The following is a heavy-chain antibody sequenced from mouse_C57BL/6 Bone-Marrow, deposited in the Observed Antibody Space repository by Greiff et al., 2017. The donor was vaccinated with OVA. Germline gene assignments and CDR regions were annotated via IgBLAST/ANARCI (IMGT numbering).Heavy chain of an antibody. D-gene: IGHD1-1*01. CDR1: GFTFSDYG. CDR3: AREGGSSYPYAMDY. J-gene: IGHJ4*01. CDR2: ISNLAYSI. Sequence: EVKLVESGGGLVQPGGSLKLSCAASGFTFSDYGMAWVRQAPRKGPEWVGFISNLAYSIYYADTVTGRFNISRENAKNNLYLQMSHLKSEDTAMYYCAREGGSSYPYAMDYWGQGTSVTVSS. V-gene: IGHV5-15*01.